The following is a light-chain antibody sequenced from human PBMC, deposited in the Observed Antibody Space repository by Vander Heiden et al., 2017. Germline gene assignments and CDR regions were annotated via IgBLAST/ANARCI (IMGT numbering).Light chain of an antibody. J-gene: IGKJ2*01. CDR1: QCLVHGNRNTY. CDR2: EVS. CDR3: MQDSKWPYT. Sequence: DVGITQSPPCLPVTLGQPASIACMSTQCLVHGNRNTYLNWFQQRPGKSPRRLIYEVSNLDSGVPDRFSGSGSGADFTLKISRVEAEDVGIYYCMQDSKWPYTFGQGTNLEIK. V-gene: IGKV2-30*02.